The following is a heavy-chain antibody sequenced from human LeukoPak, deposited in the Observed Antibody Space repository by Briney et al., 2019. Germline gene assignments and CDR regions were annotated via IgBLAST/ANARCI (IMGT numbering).Heavy chain of an antibody. Sequence: SSETLSLTCTVSGGSINSGDYYWSWIRQPAGKGLEWIGRMYISGSTNYNPSLESRVTISVDTSKNQFSLKLSSVTAADTAVYYCARLFWSVRDYYYYGMDVWGQGTTVTVSS. V-gene: IGHV4-61*02. D-gene: IGHD3-3*01. J-gene: IGHJ6*02. CDR3: ARLFWSVRDYYYYGMDV. CDR1: GGSINSGDYY. CDR2: MYISGST.